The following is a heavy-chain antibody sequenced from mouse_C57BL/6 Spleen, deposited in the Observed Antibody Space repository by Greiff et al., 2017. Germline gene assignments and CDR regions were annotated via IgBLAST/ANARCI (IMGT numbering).Heavy chain of an antibody. CDR3: ARSAVVDWYFDV. Sequence: VQLQQSGPELVKPGASVKIPCKASGYTFTDYNMDWVKQSHGKSLEWIGDINPNNGGTIYNQKFKGKDTLTVDKSSSTAYMELRSLTSEDTAVYDCARSAVVDWYFDVWGTGTTVTVSS. CDR1: GYTFTDYN. V-gene: IGHV1-18*01. D-gene: IGHD1-1*01. CDR2: INPNNGGT. J-gene: IGHJ1*03.